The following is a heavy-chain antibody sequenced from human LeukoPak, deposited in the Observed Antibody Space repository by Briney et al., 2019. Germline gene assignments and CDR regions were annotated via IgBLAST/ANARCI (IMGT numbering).Heavy chain of an antibody. CDR1: GFSFTNFW. Sequence: GGSLRLSCAVSGFSFTNFWMSWVRQAPGRGLEWVANIHPEGNEKYHVESVKGRFTISRDNTKNLLFLQMNGLRVEDTAVYYCARGDAFSGDHWGQGALVTVSS. CDR2: IHPEGNEK. J-gene: IGHJ4*02. V-gene: IGHV3-7*04. CDR3: ARGDAFSGDH.